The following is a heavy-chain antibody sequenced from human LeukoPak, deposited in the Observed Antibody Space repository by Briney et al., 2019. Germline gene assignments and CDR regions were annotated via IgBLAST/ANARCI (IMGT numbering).Heavy chain of an antibody. CDR3: ARDYDSSGHLAIDY. J-gene: IGHJ4*02. CDR2: ISSSGSTI. CDR1: RFTFSSYE. D-gene: IGHD3-22*01. Sequence: GGSLRLSCAASRFTFSSYEMNWVRQAPGKGLEWVSYISSSGSTIYYADSVKGRFTISRDNAKNSLYLQMNSLRAEDTAVYYCARDYDSSGHLAIDYWGQGTLVTVSS. V-gene: IGHV3-48*03.